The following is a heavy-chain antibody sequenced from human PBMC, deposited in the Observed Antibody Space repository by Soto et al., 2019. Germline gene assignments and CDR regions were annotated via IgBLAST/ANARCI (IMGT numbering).Heavy chain of an antibody. V-gene: IGHV4-31*03. D-gene: IGHD2-15*01. CDR1: GGSISSGGYY. Sequence: SETLSLTCTVSGGSISSGGYYWSWIRQHPGKGLERIGYIYYSGSTYYNPSLKSRVTISVDTSKNQFSLKLSSVTAADTAVYYCARDQAREAATTLEYYYGMDVWGQGTTVTVSS. CDR2: IYYSGST. J-gene: IGHJ6*02. CDR3: ARDQAREAATTLEYYYGMDV.